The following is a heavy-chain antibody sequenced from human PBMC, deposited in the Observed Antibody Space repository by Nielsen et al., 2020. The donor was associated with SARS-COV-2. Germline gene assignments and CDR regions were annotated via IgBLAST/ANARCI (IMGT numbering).Heavy chain of an antibody. J-gene: IGHJ4*02. Sequence: TLSLTCTVSGGSISSGGYYWSWIRQHPGKGLEWIGYIYYSGSTYYNPSLKSRVTTSVDTSKKQFSLKLSSVTAADTAVYYCARDRDNIGVFDYWGQGTLVTVSS. CDR2: IYYSGST. V-gene: IGHV4-31*03. CDR1: GGSISSGGYY. D-gene: IGHD2-21*01. CDR3: ARDRDNIGVFDY.